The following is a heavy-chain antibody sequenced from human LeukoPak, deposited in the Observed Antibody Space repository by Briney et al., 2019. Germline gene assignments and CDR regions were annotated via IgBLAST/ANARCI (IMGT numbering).Heavy chain of an antibody. V-gene: IGHV4-59*01. CDR1: GGSISSYH. Sequence: SETLSLTCTVSGGSISSYHWSWIRQPPGKGLEWIGYIYYSGSTNYNPSLKSRVTISVDTSKNQFSLKLSSVTAADTAVYYCARVIAAAGTNYGMDVWGQGTTVTVSS. CDR2: IYYSGST. CDR3: ARVIAAAGTNYGMDV. J-gene: IGHJ6*02. D-gene: IGHD6-13*01.